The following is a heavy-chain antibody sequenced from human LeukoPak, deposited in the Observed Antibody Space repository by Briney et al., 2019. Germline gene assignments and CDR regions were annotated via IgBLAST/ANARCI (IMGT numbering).Heavy chain of an antibody. J-gene: IGHJ6*03. CDR3: ARDPVVVPTQGYYYYMDV. Sequence: GGSLRLSCVASGFTFDDYAMHWVRQAPGKGLEWVSGISWNSGSIGYADSVKGRFTISRDNAKNSLYLQMNSLRSDDTAVYYCARDPVVVPTQGYYYYMDVWGKGTTVTVSS. CDR2: ISWNSGSI. CDR1: GFTFDDYA. V-gene: IGHV3-9*01. D-gene: IGHD2-2*01.